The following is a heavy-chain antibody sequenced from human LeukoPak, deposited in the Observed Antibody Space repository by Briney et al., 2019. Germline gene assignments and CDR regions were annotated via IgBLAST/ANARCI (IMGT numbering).Heavy chain of an antibody. Sequence: SETLSLTCTVSAGSISGHHWTWIRQPPGAGLEWVAYFYDSGDTNSNPSLKSRVAMSVDMSNNQFSLTMSSVTAADTAMYYCARLLRPGGRTGDAFDMWGQGTLVTVSS. J-gene: IGHJ3*02. V-gene: IGHV4-59*08. CDR1: AGSISGHH. CDR3: ARLLRPGGRTGDAFDM. D-gene: IGHD1-14*01. CDR2: FYDSGDT.